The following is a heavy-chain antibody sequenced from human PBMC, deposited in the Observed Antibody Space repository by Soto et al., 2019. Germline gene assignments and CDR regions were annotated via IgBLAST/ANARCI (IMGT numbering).Heavy chain of an antibody. V-gene: IGHV3-11*05. Sequence: QVQLVESGGGLFKPGGSLRLSCAASGITFIDYYMSCIRQAPGKGLEWVSYISSSGHYTEHADSVRGRFTTSRDNARNSLYLQMNSLRVEDTAVYYCARELDGMDVWGQGTTVTVSS. J-gene: IGHJ6*02. CDR3: ARELDGMDV. CDR1: GITFIDYY. CDR2: ISSSGHYT.